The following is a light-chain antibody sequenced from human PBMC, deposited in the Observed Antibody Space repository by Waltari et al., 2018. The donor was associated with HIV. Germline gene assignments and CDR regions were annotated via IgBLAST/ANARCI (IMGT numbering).Light chain of an antibody. CDR2: SNI. Sequence: QSVLTQPPSASGTPGQRVTISCSGSSSNFGSNTVNWYQQLPGTAPKLPIYSNIQRPSGVPDRFSGSKSGTSASLAISGLQSDDEADYYCAAWDDSLNGLWVFGGGTKLTVL. CDR3: AAWDDSLNGLWV. J-gene: IGLJ3*02. V-gene: IGLV1-44*01. CDR1: SSNFGSNT.